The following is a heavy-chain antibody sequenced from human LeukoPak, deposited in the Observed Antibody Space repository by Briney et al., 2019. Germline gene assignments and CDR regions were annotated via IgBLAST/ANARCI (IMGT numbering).Heavy chain of an antibody. CDR2: ISSSSNTI. V-gene: IGHV3-48*01. CDR3: ARVLSYSYCMEV. J-gene: IGHJ6*03. Sequence: GRSLRLFCAAAGFTFSIDSMNWVRQAPGKWREWVSYISSSSNTIYHADAVKDRFPIYRDNAKNSLFLQMNSLRAEDTGMYFCARVLSYSYCMEVWGKGTTVTVSS. CDR1: GFTFSIDS.